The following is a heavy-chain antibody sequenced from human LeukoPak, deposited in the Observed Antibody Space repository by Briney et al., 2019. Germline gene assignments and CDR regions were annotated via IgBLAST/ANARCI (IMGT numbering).Heavy chain of an antibody. CDR1: GGSFSGYY. J-gene: IGHJ4*02. D-gene: IGHD3-10*01. V-gene: IGHV4-34*01. CDR3: ARGRQRITMVRGVMKYFDY. Sequence: SETLSLTCAVYGGSFSGYYWSWIRQPPGKGLEWIGEINHSGSTNYNPSLKSRVTISVDTSKNQSSLKLSSVTAADTAVYYCARGRQRITMVRGVMKYFDYWGQGTLVTVSS. CDR2: INHSGST.